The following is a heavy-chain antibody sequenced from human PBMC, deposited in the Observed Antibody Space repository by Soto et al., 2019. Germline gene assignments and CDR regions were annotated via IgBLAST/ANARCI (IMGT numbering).Heavy chain of an antibody. D-gene: IGHD3-3*01. V-gene: IGHV3-23*01. Sequence: EVQLLESGGGLVQPGGFLRLSCAASGFTFSSYAMSWVRQAPGKGLEWVSAISGSGGSTYYADSVKGRFTISRDNSKNTLYLQMNSLRAEDTAVYYCAKDDYDFWSGYLVDPWGQGTLVTVSS. CDR1: GFTFSSYA. CDR3: AKDDYDFWSGYLVDP. CDR2: ISGSGGST. J-gene: IGHJ5*02.